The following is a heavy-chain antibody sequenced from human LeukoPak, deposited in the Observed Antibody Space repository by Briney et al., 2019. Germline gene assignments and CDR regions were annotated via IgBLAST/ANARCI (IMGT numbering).Heavy chain of an antibody. CDR2: SYYSGST. D-gene: IGHD5-24*01. J-gene: IGHJ6*03. CDR1: GGSISSGDYS. CDR3: ARTPGGWLQYDFYYYYYMDV. V-gene: IGHV4-61*08. Sequence: SETLSLTCTVSGGSISSGDYSWSWIRQPPGKGLEWTGYSYYSGSTNYNPSLKRRVTISVDTSKNQFSLKLSSVTAADTAVYYWARTPGGWLQYDFYYYYYMDVWGKGTTVTVSS.